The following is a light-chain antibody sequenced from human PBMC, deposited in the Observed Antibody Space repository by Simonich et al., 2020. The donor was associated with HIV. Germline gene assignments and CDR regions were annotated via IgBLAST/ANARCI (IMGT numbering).Light chain of an antibody. CDR2: DVS. CDR1: SSDIGAFNY. CDR3: SSYTSSSTWV. J-gene: IGLJ3*02. V-gene: IGLV2-14*01. Sequence: QSALTQPPSASGSPGQSVTLSCTGTSSDIGAFNYVSWYQQHPGKAPKLMIYDVSKRPSGVSNRFSGSKSGNTASLTISGLQAEDEADYYCSSYTSSSTWVFGGGTKLTVL.